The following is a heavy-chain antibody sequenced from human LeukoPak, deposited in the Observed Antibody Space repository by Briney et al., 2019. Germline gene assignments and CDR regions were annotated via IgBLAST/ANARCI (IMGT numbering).Heavy chain of an antibody. CDR3: ASGRYYYDSSGYSDY. Sequence: SVKVSCKASGSTFSSYTISWVRQAPGQGLEWMGRIIPILGIANYAQKFQGRVTITADKSTSTAYMELSSLRSEDTAVYYCASGRYYYDSSGYSDYWGQGTLVTVSS. V-gene: IGHV1-69*02. J-gene: IGHJ4*02. D-gene: IGHD3-22*01. CDR2: IIPILGIA. CDR1: GSTFSSYT.